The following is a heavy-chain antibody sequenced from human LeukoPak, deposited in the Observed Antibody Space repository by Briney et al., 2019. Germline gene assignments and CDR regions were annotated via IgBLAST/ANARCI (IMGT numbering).Heavy chain of an antibody. D-gene: IGHD2-8*02. J-gene: IGHJ5*02. CDR2: ISGSGGST. V-gene: IGHV3-23*01. CDR3: AKDVWWSVS. CDR1: GFTFSSYA. Sequence: GGSLRLSCAASGFTFSSYAMSWVRQAPGKGLEWVSAISGSGGSTYYADSVKGRFTISRDNSKNILYLQMNSLRAEDTAIYFCAKDVWWSVSWGQGTPVTVSS.